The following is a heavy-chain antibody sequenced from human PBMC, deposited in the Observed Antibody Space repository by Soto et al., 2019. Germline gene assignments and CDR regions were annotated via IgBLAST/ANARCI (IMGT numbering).Heavy chain of an antibody. J-gene: IGHJ4*02. V-gene: IGHV4-4*02. D-gene: IGHD6-19*01. Sequence: SETLSLTCAVSSGSISSSNWWSWVRQPPGKGLEWIGEIYHSVSTNYNPSLKSRVTISVDKSKSQFSLKLSSVTAADTAVYYCASFASSGWYFFDYWGQGTLVTVSS. CDR2: IYHSVST. CDR3: ASFASSGWYFFDY. CDR1: SGSISSSNW.